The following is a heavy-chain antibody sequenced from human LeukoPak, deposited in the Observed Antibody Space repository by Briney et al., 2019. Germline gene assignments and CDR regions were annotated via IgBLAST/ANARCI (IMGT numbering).Heavy chain of an antibody. CDR1: GGSISSYY. J-gene: IGHJ4*02. V-gene: IGHV4-59*12. D-gene: IGHD1-26*01. CDR2: IYYSGST. Sequence: SETLSLTCTVSGGSISSYYWNWIRQPPGKGLEWIGYIYYSGSTNYNPSLKSRVTISVDTSKNQFSLKLSSVTAADTAVYYCARDYSYWRVFDYWGQGTLVTVSS. CDR3: ARDYSYWRVFDY.